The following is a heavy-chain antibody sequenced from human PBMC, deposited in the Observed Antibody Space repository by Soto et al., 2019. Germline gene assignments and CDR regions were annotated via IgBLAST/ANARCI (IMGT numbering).Heavy chain of an antibody. CDR1: XXXXSIYV. J-gene: IGHJ4*02. Sequence: EVQLLDSGGXLVQPGGXLRLSCAASXXXXSIYVMSWVRQAPGTGLEWVSAISGSGGSTYYADSVKGRFTISRDNSKNTLYLQMHSLRAEDTAVYYCAKRPASINTFDYWGQGTLVTVSS. CDR3: AKRPASINTFDY. D-gene: IGHD2-2*02. CDR2: ISGSGGST. V-gene: IGHV3-23*01.